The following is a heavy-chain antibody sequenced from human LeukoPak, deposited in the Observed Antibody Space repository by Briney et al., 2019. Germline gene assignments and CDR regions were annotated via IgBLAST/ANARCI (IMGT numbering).Heavy chain of an antibody. V-gene: IGHV1-2*02. J-gene: IGHJ5*02. CDR2: SNPDSGGT. CDR3: ARDRGPAHSGWHGPPSNWFDP. Sequence: ASVKVSCKASGYTFTGYYMHWVRQAPGQGLEWMGWSNPDSGGTNYAQKFQGRVTMTRDTSISTAYMELSRLRSDDTAVYYCARDRGPAHSGWHGPPSNWFDPWGQGTLVTVSS. D-gene: IGHD6-19*01. CDR1: GYTFTGYY.